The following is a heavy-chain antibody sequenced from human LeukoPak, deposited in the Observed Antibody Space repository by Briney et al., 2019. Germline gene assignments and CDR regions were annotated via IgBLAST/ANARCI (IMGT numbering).Heavy chain of an antibody. CDR3: AELNGRIYWFDA. CDR2: IIANSRGAT. D-gene: IGHD1-1*01. J-gene: IGHJ5*02. V-gene: IGHV3-23*01. Sequence: PGGSLRLSCTASGFTFQTYDMTWVRQAPGKGLEWVATIIANSRGATYYADSVKGRFTVSRDSSQKTLYLQLRKVRVEDTAIYYCAELNGRIYWFDAWGQGALVTVSS. CDR1: GFTFQTYD.